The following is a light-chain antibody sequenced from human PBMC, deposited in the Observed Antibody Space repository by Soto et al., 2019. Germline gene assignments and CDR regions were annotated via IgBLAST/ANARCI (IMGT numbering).Light chain of an antibody. V-gene: IGKV1-5*03. CDR2: KAS. J-gene: IGKJ2*01. CDR1: QSISSW. CDR3: XXXXXXPYT. Sequence: DIQMTQSPSTLSASVGDRVTITCRASQSISSWLAWFQQKTGKAPKLLIYKASSLESGVPSRFSGSGSGTEFTLTISSLXXXXXXXXXXXXXXXXPYTFGQGTKLEIK.